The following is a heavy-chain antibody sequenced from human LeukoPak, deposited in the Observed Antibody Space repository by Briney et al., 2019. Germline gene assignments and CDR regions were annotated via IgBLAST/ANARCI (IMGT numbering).Heavy chain of an antibody. CDR1: GFTFSSYA. CDR3: AKNDYDILTGYSYYYYGMDV. V-gene: IGHV3-23*01. D-gene: IGHD3-9*01. CDR2: ISGSGGST. Sequence: PGGSLRLSCAASGFTFSSYAMSWVRQAPGKGLEWVSAISGSGGSTDYADSVKGRFTISRDNSKNTLYLQMNSLRAEDTAVYYCAKNDYDILTGYSYYYYGMDVWGQGTTVTVSS. J-gene: IGHJ6*02.